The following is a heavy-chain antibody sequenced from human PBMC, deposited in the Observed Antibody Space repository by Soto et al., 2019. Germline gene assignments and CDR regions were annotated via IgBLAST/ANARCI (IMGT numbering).Heavy chain of an antibody. CDR3: ARSWSREAYGDYEGWFDP. Sequence: QLQLQESGPGLVKPSETLSLTCTVSGGSISSSSYYWGWIRQPPGKGLEWIGSIYYSGSTYYNPSLKSRVTISVDTSKNQFSLKLSSVTAADTAVYYCARSWSREAYGDYEGWFDPWGQGTLVTVSS. CDR2: IYYSGST. J-gene: IGHJ5*02. V-gene: IGHV4-39*01. D-gene: IGHD4-17*01. CDR1: GGSISSSSYY.